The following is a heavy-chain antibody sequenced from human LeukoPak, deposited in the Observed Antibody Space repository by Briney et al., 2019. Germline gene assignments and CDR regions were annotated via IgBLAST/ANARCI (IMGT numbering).Heavy chain of an antibody. CDR3: ARRFRD. J-gene: IGHJ4*02. CDR2: IKHDGSLK. CDR1: GLPFRGFE. Sequence: LPGGSLRLSCVGSGLPFRGFELNWVRQAPGKGLEWVSYIKHDGSLKTYADSVKGRFTISRDDTRNSLSLQMNSLRPEDTAVYYCARRFRDWGQGILVTVSA. V-gene: IGHV3-48*03. D-gene: IGHD5-24*01.